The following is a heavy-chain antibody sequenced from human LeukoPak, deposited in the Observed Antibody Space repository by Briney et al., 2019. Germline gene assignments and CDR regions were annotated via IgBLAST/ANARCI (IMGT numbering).Heavy chain of an antibody. J-gene: IGHJ5*02. CDR1: GGSISSGGYY. D-gene: IGHD3-3*01. CDR2: IYYSGST. Sequence: TSQTLSLTCTVSGGSISSGGYYWSWIRQHPGKGLEWIGYIYYSGSTYYNPSLKSRVTISVDTSKNQFSLKLSSVTAADTAVYYCARGTAYDFWSAGRRWFDPWGQGTLVTVSS. V-gene: IGHV4-31*03. CDR3: ARGTAYDFWSAGRRWFDP.